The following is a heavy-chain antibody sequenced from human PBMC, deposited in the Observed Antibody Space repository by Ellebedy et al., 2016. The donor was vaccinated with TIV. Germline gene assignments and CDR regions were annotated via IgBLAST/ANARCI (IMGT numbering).Heavy chain of an antibody. D-gene: IGHD2-21*01. CDR2: INPSGGTS. Sequence: ASVKVSCRASGYTFTKYYMHWVRQAPGQGLEWMGMINPSGGTSSYAQKFQGRVTMTRDTSTSTVYMELSSLRSEDTAVYYCTCLQLGIADYFDYWGQGALVTVSS. CDR3: TCLQLGIADYFDY. J-gene: IGHJ4*02. V-gene: IGHV1-46*01. CDR1: GYTFTKYY.